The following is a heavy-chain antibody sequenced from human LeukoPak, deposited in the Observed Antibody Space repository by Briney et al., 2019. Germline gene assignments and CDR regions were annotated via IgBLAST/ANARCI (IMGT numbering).Heavy chain of an antibody. CDR2: IYYSGST. V-gene: IGHV4-39*01. J-gene: IGHJ4*02. CDR1: GGSISSSSYS. Sequence: PSETLSLTCTVSGGSISSSSYSWGWIRQPPGKGLEWVGSIYYSGSTYYNPSLKSRVTISVDTSKNQFSLKLSSVTAADTAVYYCARRDTAMAKGPIDYWGQGTLVTVSS. D-gene: IGHD5-18*01. CDR3: ARRDTAMAKGPIDY.